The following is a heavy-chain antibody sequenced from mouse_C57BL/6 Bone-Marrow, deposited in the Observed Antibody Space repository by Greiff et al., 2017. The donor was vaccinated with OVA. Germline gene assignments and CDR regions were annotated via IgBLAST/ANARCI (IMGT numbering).Heavy chain of an antibody. CDR3: TRDGGYYVLAY. Sequence: EVMLVESGEGLVKPGGSLKLSCAASGFTFSSYAMSWVRQTPEKRLEWVAYISSGGDYIYYADTVKGRVTISGDNARNTPYLQMSRLKSEDTAVDYCTRDGGYYVLAYWGQGTLVTVSA. D-gene: IGHD2-3*01. CDR2: ISSGGDYI. CDR1: GFTFSSYA. J-gene: IGHJ3*01. V-gene: IGHV5-9-1*02.